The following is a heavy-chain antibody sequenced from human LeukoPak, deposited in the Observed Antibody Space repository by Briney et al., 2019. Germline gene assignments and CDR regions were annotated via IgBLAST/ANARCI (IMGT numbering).Heavy chain of an antibody. CDR3: ARDLIGRYTFDY. Sequence: GRSLRLSCAASGFTFSDYNMHWVRQAAGKGLDWVALVPPDGNNKYYADSVKGRFTISRDNSKNTVDLQMHSLRAEDTAVYYCARDLIGRYTFDYCGQGTLVTVSS. CDR1: GFTFSDYN. D-gene: IGHD3-10*01. J-gene: IGHJ4*02. V-gene: IGHV3-30-3*01. CDR2: VPPDGNNK.